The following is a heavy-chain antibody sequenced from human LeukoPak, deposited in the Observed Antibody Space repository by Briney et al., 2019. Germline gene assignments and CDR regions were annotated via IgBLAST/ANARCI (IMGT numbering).Heavy chain of an antibody. J-gene: IGHJ4*02. CDR3: AREMEQQLTRVAYYFDY. D-gene: IGHD6-13*01. CDR2: IIPILGIA. Sequence: SVKVSCKASGGTFSSYAISWVRQAPGQGLEWMGGIIPILGIANYAQKFQGRVTITADKSTSTVYMELSSLRSEDTAVYYCAREMEQQLTRVAYYFDYWGQGTLVTVSS. V-gene: IGHV1-69*10. CDR1: GGTFSSYA.